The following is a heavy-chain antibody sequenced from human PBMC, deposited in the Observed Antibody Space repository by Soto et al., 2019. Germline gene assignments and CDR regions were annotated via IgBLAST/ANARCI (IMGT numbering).Heavy chain of an antibody. CDR2: IYYSGST. CDR3: ARDTGAYYGMDV. V-gene: IGHV4-30-4*01. J-gene: IGHJ6*02. Sequence: SETLSLTCTVSGGSISSGDYYWSWIRQPPGKGLEWIGYIYYSGSTYYNPSLKSRVTISVDTSKNQFSLKLSSVTAADTAVYYCARDTGAYYGMDVRGQGTTVTVSS. CDR1: GGSISSGDYY. D-gene: IGHD3-10*01.